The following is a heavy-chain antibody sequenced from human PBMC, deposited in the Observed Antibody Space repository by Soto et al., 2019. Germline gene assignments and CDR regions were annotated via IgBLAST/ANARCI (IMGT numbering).Heavy chain of an antibody. Sequence: EVQLVESGGGLVQPGGSPRLSCAASGFTFSSNWMHWVRQGPGKGLVWVSRIDNDGSSRDYADSVKGRFTISRDNAKNTLNLEMSSLRAEDTAVYYCATGSGWYSPDYWGQGTLVTVSS. D-gene: IGHD6-19*01. CDR2: IDNDGSSR. CDR3: ATGSGWYSPDY. V-gene: IGHV3-74*01. J-gene: IGHJ4*02. CDR1: GFTFSSNW.